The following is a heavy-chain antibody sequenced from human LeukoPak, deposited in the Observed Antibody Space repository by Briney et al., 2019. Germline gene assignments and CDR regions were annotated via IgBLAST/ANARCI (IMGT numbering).Heavy chain of an antibody. CDR3: ARGIRYFDWLSGLPDY. J-gene: IGHJ4*02. CDR2: IDPNSGGT. D-gene: IGHD3-9*01. V-gene: IGHV1-2*02. Sequence: ASVKVSCKASGYTFTGYYMHWVRQAPGQGLEWMGWIDPNSGGTNYAQKFQGRVTMTRDTSISTAYMELSRLRSDDTAVYYCARGIRYFDWLSGLPDYWGQGTLVTVSS. CDR1: GYTFTGYY.